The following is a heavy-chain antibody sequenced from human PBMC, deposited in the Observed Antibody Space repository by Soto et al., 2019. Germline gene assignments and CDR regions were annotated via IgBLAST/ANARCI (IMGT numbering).Heavy chain of an antibody. CDR2: IYQTGST. CDR3: ARVWGALAPIAGWFGP. V-gene: IGHV4-4*02. CDR1: NGSITSGNW. J-gene: IGHJ5*02. D-gene: IGHD3-16*01. Sequence: QVQLQESGPGLVKPSGTLSLTCAVSNGSITSGNWWSWVRQPPGKGLEWIVDIYQTGSTNYNPSLRSRVIISGNKSKNHFSLSLSSVTAADTAVYFCARVWGALAPIAGWFGPWGRGILVTVSS.